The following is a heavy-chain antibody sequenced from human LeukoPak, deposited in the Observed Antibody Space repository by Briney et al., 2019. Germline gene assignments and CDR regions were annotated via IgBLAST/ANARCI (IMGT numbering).Heavy chain of an antibody. J-gene: IGHJ6*03. V-gene: IGHV1-8*03. CDR2: MNPNSGNT. CDR3: ARAGTTGYYYYMDV. CDR1: GGTFSSYA. D-gene: IGHD3-9*01. Sequence: ASVKVSCKASGGTFSSYAINWVRQATGQGLEWMGWMNPNSGNTGYAQKFQGRVTITRNTSISTAYMELSSLRSEDTAVYYCARAGTTGYYYYMDVWGKGTTVTVSS.